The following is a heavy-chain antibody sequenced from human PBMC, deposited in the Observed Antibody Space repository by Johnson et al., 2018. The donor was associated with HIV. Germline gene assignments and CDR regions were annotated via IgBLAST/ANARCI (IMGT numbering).Heavy chain of an antibody. CDR3: ARDYETI. CDR2: INWNGGST. D-gene: IGHD3-16*01. J-gene: IGHJ3*02. Sequence: VESGGGVVRPGGSQRLSCAASGFIFDDYGMSWVRQAPGKGLEWVSSINWNGGSTGYGDSVKGRFTISRDNAKNSLYLQMNSLRAEDRAVYYCARDYETIWGQGTMVTVSS. V-gene: IGHV3-20*04. CDR1: GFIFDDYG.